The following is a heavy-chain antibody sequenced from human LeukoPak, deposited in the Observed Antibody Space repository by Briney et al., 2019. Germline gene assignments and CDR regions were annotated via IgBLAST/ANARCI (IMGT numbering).Heavy chain of an antibody. CDR1: GFTFSSYS. CDR3: ARDGRGVPAASGMDV. D-gene: IGHD2-2*01. J-gene: IGHJ6*02. CDR2: ISSSSSYI. Sequence: GGSLRLSCAASGFTFSSYSMNWVRQAPGKGLEWVSYISSSSSYIYYADSVKGRFTISRDNAKNSLYLQVNSLRAEDTAVYYRARDGRGVPAASGMDVWGQGTTVTVSS. V-gene: IGHV3-21*01.